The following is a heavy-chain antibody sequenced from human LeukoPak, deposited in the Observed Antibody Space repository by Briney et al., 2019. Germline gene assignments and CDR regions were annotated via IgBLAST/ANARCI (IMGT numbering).Heavy chain of an antibody. D-gene: IGHD1-26*01. CDR1: GFTFSTYA. CDR3: ARGGSYLSAFDI. CDR2: ISGSGSST. J-gene: IGHJ3*02. V-gene: IGHV3-23*01. Sequence: PGGSLRLSCAASGFTFSTYAMSWVRQAPGKGLEWVSSISGSGSSTFYADSVKGRFTISRDNSKNTLYLQMNSLRAEDTAVYYCARGGSYLSAFDIWGQGTMVTVSS.